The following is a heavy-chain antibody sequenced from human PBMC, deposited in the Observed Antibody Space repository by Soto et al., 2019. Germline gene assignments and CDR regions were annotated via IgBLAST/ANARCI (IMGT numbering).Heavy chain of an antibody. CDR1: GFTFSSYA. J-gene: IGHJ4*02. V-gene: IGHV3-23*01. Sequence: PGGSLRLSCAASGFTFSSYAMRWVRQAPGKGLEWVSAISGSGGNTNYADSVKGRFTISRDNSKNKLYLQMNSLRAEDTAVYYCAKEKSSYYSFDYWGQGTLVTVSS. CDR2: ISGSGGNT. D-gene: IGHD3-3*01. CDR3: AKEKSSYYSFDY.